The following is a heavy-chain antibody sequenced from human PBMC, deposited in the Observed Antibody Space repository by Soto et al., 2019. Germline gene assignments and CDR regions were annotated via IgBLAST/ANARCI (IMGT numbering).Heavy chain of an antibody. CDR1: GGSISSSDYY. Sequence: PSETLSLTCTVSGGSISSSDYYWSWIRQPPGKGLEWIGYIYYGGSNYKPSLKSRLTMSMDTSKNQFSLSLNSVTAADTAVYYCARTAYGSGSYPWGQGTLVTVSS. D-gene: IGHD3-10*01. CDR2: IYYGGS. V-gene: IGHV4-30-4*01. J-gene: IGHJ5*02. CDR3: ARTAYGSGSYP.